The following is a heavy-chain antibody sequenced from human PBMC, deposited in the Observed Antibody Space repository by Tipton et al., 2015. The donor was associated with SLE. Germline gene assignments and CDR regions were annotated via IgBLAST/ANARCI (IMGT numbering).Heavy chain of an antibody. V-gene: IGHV3-7*03. J-gene: IGHJ3*02. CDR3: HYDSSTDAFDI. Sequence: SLRLSCAASGFTFSSYWMSWVRQAPGKGLEWVANIKQDGSEKYYVDSVKGRFTISRDNAKNSLYLQMNSLRAEDTAVYYCHYDSSTDAFDIWGQGTMVTVSS. CDR1: GFTFSSYW. CDR2: IKQDGSEK. D-gene: IGHD3-22*01.